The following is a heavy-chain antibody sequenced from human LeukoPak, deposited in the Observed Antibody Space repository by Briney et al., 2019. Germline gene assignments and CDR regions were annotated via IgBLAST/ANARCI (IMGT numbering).Heavy chain of an antibody. CDR2: INHSGST. CDR3: ARALTYDYVWGSYRRGPFDY. D-gene: IGHD3-16*01. Sequence: PSETLSLTCAVYGGSFSGYYWGWIRQPPGKGLEWIGEINHSGSTNYNPSLKSRVTISVDTSKNQFSLKLSSVTAADTAVYYCARALTYDYVWGSYRRGPFDYWGQGTLVTVSS. V-gene: IGHV4-34*01. CDR1: GGSFSGYY. J-gene: IGHJ4*02.